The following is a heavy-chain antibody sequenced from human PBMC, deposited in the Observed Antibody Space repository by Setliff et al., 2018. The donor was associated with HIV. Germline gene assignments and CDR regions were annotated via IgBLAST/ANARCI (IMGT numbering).Heavy chain of an antibody. CDR2: ISWDGGNT. CDR3: ATKVYCTNGVCLDAFDI. Sequence: GGSLRLSCAASGFTFDDYTMHWVRQAPGKGLEWVSIISWDGGNTHYADSVKGRFTISRDNSKNSLYLQMNSLRSDDTAVYYCATKVYCTNGVCLDAFDIWGQGTMVTVSS. V-gene: IGHV3-43*01. D-gene: IGHD2-8*01. J-gene: IGHJ3*02. CDR1: GFTFDDYT.